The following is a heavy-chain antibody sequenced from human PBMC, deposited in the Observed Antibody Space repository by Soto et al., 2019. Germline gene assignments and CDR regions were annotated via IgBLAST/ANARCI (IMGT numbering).Heavy chain of an antibody. CDR1: GFTFGGYA. CDR2: ISGGGDAT. V-gene: IGHV3-23*01. J-gene: IGHJ2*01. Sequence: EVQLLESGGGLLQPGGSLRLSCAASGFTFGGYAMNWVRQAPGKRLEWVSGISGGGDATFYTDSVKGRFTISRDNSGNTLYLQMNSLRAEDTAVYFCGRKSQGSVTVTGNWYFDLWGRGTLVTVSS. CDR3: GRKSQGSVTVTGNWYFDL. D-gene: IGHD4-17*01.